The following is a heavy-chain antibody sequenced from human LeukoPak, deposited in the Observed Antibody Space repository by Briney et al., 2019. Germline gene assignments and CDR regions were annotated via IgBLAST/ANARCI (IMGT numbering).Heavy chain of an antibody. D-gene: IGHD3-3*01. CDR1: GGTFSSYA. CDR3: ARGSPRFLEWLPYLDNWFDP. V-gene: IGHV1-69*01. CDR2: IVTIFGTA. J-gene: IGHJ5*02. Sequence: ASVKVSCKASGGTFSSYAISWVRQAPGQGLEWMGGIVTIFGTANYAQKFQGRVTITADESTSTAYMELSSLRSEDTAVYHCARGSPRFLEWLPYLDNWFDPWGQGTLVTVSS.